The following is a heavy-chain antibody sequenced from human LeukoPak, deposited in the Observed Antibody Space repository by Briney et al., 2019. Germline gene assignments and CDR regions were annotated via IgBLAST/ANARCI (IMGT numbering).Heavy chain of an antibody. CDR2: IYPGDSGS. D-gene: IGHD2-2*01. J-gene: IGHJ6*03. V-gene: IGHV5-51*01. Sequence: GESLKISCKGSGYSFTNSWIAWVRQVPGKGLEWMGFIYPGDSGSRYSPSFQGQVTISVDKSISTAYLQWSSLKASDTAVYYCARGRTFQIVVVPAANLHYYYMDVWGKGTTVTVSS. CDR3: ARGRTFQIVVVPAANLHYYYMDV. CDR1: GYSFTNSW.